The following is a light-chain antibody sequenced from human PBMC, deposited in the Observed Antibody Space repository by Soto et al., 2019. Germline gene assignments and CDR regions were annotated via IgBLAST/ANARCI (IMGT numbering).Light chain of an antibody. Sequence: QSVLTQPPSFSGAPGQGVTISCTGSSSKIGAGYDVHWYQQLPRTAPKLLIYSSVNRPSGVPDRFSASKSGTSATLGITGLQTGDEADYYCGTWDSSLSGYVFGTGTKVTVL. CDR3: GTWDSSLSGYV. CDR1: SSKIGAGYD. J-gene: IGLJ1*01. V-gene: IGLV1-40*01. CDR2: SSV.